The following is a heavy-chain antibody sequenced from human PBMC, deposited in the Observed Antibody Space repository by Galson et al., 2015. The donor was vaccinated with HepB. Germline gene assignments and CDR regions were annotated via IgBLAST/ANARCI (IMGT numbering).Heavy chain of an antibody. CDR1: GYTFTNYW. CDR3: ARHVGYTRSPLYYFDY. CDR2: IDSSDSYT. D-gene: IGHD6-13*01. Sequence: QSGAEVKKPGESLRISCKTSGYTFTNYWITWVRQMPGKGLEWMGRIDSSDSYTNYSPSFQGHVTISVDKSVSTAYLQWSSLKASDTAIYFCARHVGYTRSPLYYFDYWGQGALVTVSS. V-gene: IGHV5-10-1*01. J-gene: IGHJ4*02.